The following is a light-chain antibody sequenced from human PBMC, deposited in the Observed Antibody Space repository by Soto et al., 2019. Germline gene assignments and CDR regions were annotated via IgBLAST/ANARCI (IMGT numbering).Light chain of an antibody. CDR3: SSYGGSDNVV. CDR2: DVS. J-gene: IGLJ3*02. V-gene: IGLV2-8*01. CDR1: SSDVGSYNY. Sequence: QSALTQPPSASGSPGQSVTISCTGTSSDVGSYNYVSWYQQHPGKAPKLIIYDVSKRPSGVPDRFSGSKSGNTASLTVSGLQTDDESDYYCSSYGGSDNVVFGGGTKLTVL.